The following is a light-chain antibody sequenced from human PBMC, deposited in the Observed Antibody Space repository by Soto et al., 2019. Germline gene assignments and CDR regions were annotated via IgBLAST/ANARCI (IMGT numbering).Light chain of an antibody. V-gene: IGLV2-14*01. CDR3: SSYTSISTLV. CDR1: NSDVGGYNY. Sequence: QSVLTQPASVSGSPGQSITISCTGTNSDVGGYNYVSWYQQHPGKAPKLMIYEVSNRPSGVSNRFSGSKSGNTASLTISGLQAEDEADYYCSSYTSISTLVFGGGTKLTVL. CDR2: EVS. J-gene: IGLJ2*01.